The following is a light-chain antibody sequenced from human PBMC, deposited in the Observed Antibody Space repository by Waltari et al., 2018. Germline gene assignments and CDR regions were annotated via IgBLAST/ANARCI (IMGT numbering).Light chain of an antibody. CDR3: CAFAGRSFYV. CDR1: SSVVGSYPL. CDR2: EVS. Sequence: SAPTQPASVYGSPGQSLTISCTAISSVVGSYPLLSWYQRHPGGAPKLLIYEVSKRPSGVSTRFSGSKSGKTASLTISGLQAEDEAEYYCCAFAGRSFYVFGTGTRVTVL. J-gene: IGLJ1*01. V-gene: IGLV2-23*02.